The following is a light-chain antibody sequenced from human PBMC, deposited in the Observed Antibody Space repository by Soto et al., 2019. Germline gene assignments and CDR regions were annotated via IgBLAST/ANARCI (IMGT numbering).Light chain of an antibody. CDR1: QSVSSY. CDR2: DAS. J-gene: IGKJ1*01. CDR3: QQRSNWPPWWT. V-gene: IGKV3-11*01. Sequence: EIVLTQSPATLSLSPGERATLSCRASQSVSSYLAWYQQKPGQAPRLLIYDASNRATGIPARFSGSGSGTDFTLTISSLELEDFAVYYCQQRSNWPPWWTFGQGTKVEIK.